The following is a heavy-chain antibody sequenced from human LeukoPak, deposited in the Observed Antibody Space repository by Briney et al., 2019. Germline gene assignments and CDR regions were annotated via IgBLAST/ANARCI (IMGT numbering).Heavy chain of an antibody. D-gene: IGHD5-18*01. V-gene: IGHV1-46*01. CDR2: INPTGGST. CDR1: GYTFPSYF. CDR3: ARAPTAMVVYYFDY. J-gene: IGHJ4*02. Sequence: ASVKVSCKASGYTFPSYFMHWVRQAPGQGLEWMGIINPTGGSTTYAQKFQGRVTMTRDTSTSTVYMELSSLRSEDTAVYYCARAPTAMVVYYFDYWGQGSLVTVSS.